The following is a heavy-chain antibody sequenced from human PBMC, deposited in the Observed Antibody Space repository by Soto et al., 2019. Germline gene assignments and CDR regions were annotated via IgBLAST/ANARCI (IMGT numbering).Heavy chain of an antibody. D-gene: IGHD6-13*01. CDR3: ATTIAAAGTSPGYYYYGMDV. CDR1: GGSISSGDYY. CDR2: IYYSGST. V-gene: IGHV4-30-4*01. Sequence: PSETLSLTCTVSGGSISSGDYYWSWIRQPPGNGLEWIGYIYYSGSTYYNPSLKSRVTISVDTSKNQFSLKLSSVTAADTAVYYCATTIAAAGTSPGYYYYGMDVLGQGTTVTVSS. J-gene: IGHJ6*02.